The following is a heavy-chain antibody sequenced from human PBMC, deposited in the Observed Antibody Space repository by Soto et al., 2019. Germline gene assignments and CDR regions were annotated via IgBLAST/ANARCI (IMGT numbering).Heavy chain of an antibody. V-gene: IGHV1-18*01. CDR2: ISAYNGNT. J-gene: IGHJ5*02. CDR3: ARDYSVSGSYAPWFDP. CDR1: GYTFTSYG. D-gene: IGHD3-10*01. Sequence: ASVKVSCKASGYTFTSYGISWVRQAPGQGLEWMGWISAYNGNTNYAQKLQGRVTMTTDTSTSTAYMELRSLRSDDTAVYYCARDYSVSGSYAPWFDPWGQGTLVTVLL.